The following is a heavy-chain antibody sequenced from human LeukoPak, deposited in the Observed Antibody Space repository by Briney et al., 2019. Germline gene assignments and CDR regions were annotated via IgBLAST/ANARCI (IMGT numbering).Heavy chain of an antibody. CDR1: GYTFTGYY. D-gene: IGHD6-13*01. CDR2: INPNSGGT. V-gene: IGHV1-2*02. CDR3: ASGISDEIAAAGGWYYYYMDV. Sequence: ASVKVSCKASGYTFTGYYMHWVRQAPGQGLEWMGWINPNSGGTNYAQKFQGRVTMTRDTSISTAHMELSRLRSDDTAVYYCASGISDEIAAAGGWYYYYMDVWGKGTTVTVSS. J-gene: IGHJ6*03.